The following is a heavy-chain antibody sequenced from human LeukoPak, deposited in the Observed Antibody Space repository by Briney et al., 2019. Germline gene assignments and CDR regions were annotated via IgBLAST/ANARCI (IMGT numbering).Heavy chain of an antibody. Sequence: SETLSLTSAVFGGSFDGYYWSWIRQPPGKGLEWIGEITYDGSTNYNPSLKSRVTISVDTSKIQFSLNLSSVTAADTAIYYCARGLASGYPPIPFDYWGQGTQVTVSS. V-gene: IGHV4-34*01. CDR3: ARGLASGYPPIPFDY. CDR2: ITYDGST. CDR1: GGSFDGYY. J-gene: IGHJ4*02. D-gene: IGHD3-3*01.